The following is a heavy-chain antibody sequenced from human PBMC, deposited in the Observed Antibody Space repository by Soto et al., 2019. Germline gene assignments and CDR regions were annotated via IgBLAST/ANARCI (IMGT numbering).Heavy chain of an antibody. CDR2: ISYDSSNK. V-gene: IGHV3-30*18. CDR3: AKLVIGYCSGNTCDDY. Sequence: VQLLESGGVLIQPGGSLRLSCAASGFTFSYGIHWLRQAPGKGLEWVAYISYDSSNKFYGDSVKGRFTISRDNSKNTQFLQMNSLRAEDTAVYYCAKLVIGYCSGNTCDDYWGQGTLVAVSS. D-gene: IGHD2-15*01. J-gene: IGHJ4*02. CDR1: GFTFSYG.